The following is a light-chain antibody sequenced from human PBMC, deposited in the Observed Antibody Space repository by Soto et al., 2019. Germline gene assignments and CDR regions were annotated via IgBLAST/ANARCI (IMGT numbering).Light chain of an antibody. CDR3: QQYGSSPYT. CDR1: KSVSRSY. CDR2: VAS. J-gene: IGKJ2*01. Sequence: EVVLTQSPGTLSLSPGERATLSCRASKSVSRSYLAWYQQKPGQAPRLLIYVASSRATGIPDRFRGSGSGTDFTLTISRLEPEDFAMYYCQQYGSSPYTFGQGNKLEIK. V-gene: IGKV3-20*01.